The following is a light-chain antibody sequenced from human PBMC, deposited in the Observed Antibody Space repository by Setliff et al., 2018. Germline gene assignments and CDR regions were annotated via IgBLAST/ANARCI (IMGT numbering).Light chain of an antibody. V-gene: IGKV1-13*02. CDR2: DAS. J-gene: IGKJ5*01. Sequence: IQLTQSPSFLSASVGDRVTITCRASQGISSALAWYQQKAGKAPKLLIYDASSLESGVPSRFSGSGSGTDFTLTISSLQPEDFATYYCQQVNSYPITFGQGTRLEIK. CDR3: QQVNSYPIT. CDR1: QGISSA.